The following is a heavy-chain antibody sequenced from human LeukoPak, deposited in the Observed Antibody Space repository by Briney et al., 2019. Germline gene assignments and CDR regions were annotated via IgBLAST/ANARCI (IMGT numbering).Heavy chain of an antibody. CDR1: GFSFSSYA. D-gene: IGHD3-3*01. CDR2: ISGSGGST. V-gene: IGHV3-23*01. CDR3: AKDHNDFWSGYPPI. Sequence: GGSLSLSCAASGFSFSSYAMRCVRHAPGRGLEWVSAISGSGGSTYYAHSVKGRFTISRDNSKNTLYLQMTSLRADDTAVYYCAKDHNDFWSGYPPIWGQGPLVSVSS. J-gene: IGHJ4*02.